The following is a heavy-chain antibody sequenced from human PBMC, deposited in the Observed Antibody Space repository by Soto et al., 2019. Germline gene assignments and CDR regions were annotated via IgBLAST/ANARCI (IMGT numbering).Heavy chain of an antibody. V-gene: IGHV1-69*01. J-gene: IGHJ4*02. Sequence: QVQLLQSGAEVKKPGSSLKVSCKASGATFSSFAFSWVRQAPGQGLEWMGVIIPIFDTIKFARKFQGRVTLTADESTGTAYMELDRLTSDDTAVYYCASPLRWSGYYIAFDYWGQGTLVIVSS. CDR1: GATFSSFA. CDR3: ASPLRWSGYYIAFDY. CDR2: IIPIFDTI. D-gene: IGHD3-3*01.